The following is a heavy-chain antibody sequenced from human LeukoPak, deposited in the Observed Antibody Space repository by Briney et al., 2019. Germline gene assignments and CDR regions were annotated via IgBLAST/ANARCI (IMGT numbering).Heavy chain of an antibody. J-gene: IGHJ4*02. V-gene: IGHV3-48*01. CDR1: GITFSSYS. Sequence: GGSLRLSCAASGITFSSYSMNWVPQAPGKGLEWVSYISSSSSSIYYADSVKGRFTISRDNAKNSLYLQMNSLRAEDTAVYYCARGGERYFDWLLVENNYFDYWGKGTLVTVSS. CDR3: ARGGERYFDWLLVENNYFDY. CDR2: ISSSSSSI. D-gene: IGHD3-9*01.